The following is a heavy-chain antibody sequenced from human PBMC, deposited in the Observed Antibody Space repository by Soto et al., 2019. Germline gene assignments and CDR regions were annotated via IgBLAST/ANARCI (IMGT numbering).Heavy chain of an antibody. J-gene: IGHJ4*01. CDR1: GYTFTSYD. V-gene: IGHV1-8*01. Sequence: QVQLVQSGAEVKKPGASVKVSCKASGYTFTSYDINWVRQATGQGLEWMGWMNPNSGNTGYAQKFQGRVTMTRNKSISTAYMELSSLRSEKTAVYYGARGPVGATAGPIDYCGHGTLVTVSS. D-gene: IGHD1-26*01. CDR2: MNPNSGNT. CDR3: ARGPVGATAGPIDY.